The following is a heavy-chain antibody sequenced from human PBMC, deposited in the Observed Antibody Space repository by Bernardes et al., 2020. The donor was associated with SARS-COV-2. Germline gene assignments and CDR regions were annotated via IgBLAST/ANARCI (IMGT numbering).Heavy chain of an antibody. CDR3: ARGFRRGETYSYRYGMDV. J-gene: IGHJ6*02. CDR1: GGVFSTFA. CDR2: IIPMFATT. Sequence: SVKVSCKASGGVFSTFAISWVRQAPGQGLEWMGGIIPMFATTNYAQTFQGRVTISADEYTNTAYMELSSLRSDDTAVYYCARGFRRGETYSYRYGMDVWGQGTTVTVSS. V-gene: IGHV1-69*13. D-gene: IGHD2-21*01.